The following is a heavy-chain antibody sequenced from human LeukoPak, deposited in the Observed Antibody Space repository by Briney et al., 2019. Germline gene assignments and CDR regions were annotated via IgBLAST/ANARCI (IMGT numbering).Heavy chain of an antibody. J-gene: IGHJ3*02. Sequence: PSETLSLTCTVSGGSVSSGSYYWSWIRQPPGKGLEWIEYIYYSGSTNYNPSLKSRVTISVDTSKNQFSLKLSSVTAADTAVYYCASYDSNGYYSRYAFDIWGQGTMVTVSS. CDR3: ASYDSNGYYSRYAFDI. V-gene: IGHV4-61*01. D-gene: IGHD3-22*01. CDR1: GGSVSSGSYY. CDR2: IYYSGST.